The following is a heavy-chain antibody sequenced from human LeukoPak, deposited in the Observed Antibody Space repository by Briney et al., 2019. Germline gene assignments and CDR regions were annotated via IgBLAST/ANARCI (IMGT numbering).Heavy chain of an antibody. D-gene: IGHD3-10*02. J-gene: IGHJ4*02. CDR2: IYYSGST. CDR3: ANLGSGSYYRFDY. CDR1: GGSISSSSYY. V-gene: IGHV4-39*07. Sequence: SETLSLTCTVSGGSISSSSYYWGWIRQPPGKGLEWIGSIYYSGSTYYNPSLKSRVTISVDKSKNRFSLKLSSVTAADTAVYYCANLGSGSYYRFDYWGQGTLVTVSS.